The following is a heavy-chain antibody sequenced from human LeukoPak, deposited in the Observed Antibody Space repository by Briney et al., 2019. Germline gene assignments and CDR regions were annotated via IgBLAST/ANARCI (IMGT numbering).Heavy chain of an antibody. D-gene: IGHD1-26*01. CDR2: IYSGTNT. J-gene: IGHJ4*02. Sequence: GGSLRLSCAASGFTVTSNYMSWVRQPPGKGLEWVSVIYSGTNTYYADSVKGRFTISRDNSKNTLYLQMNSLRVEDTAMYYCARESSGSYFFYWGQGTLVTVSS. CDR1: GFTVTSNY. V-gene: IGHV3-66*01. CDR3: ARESSGSYFFY.